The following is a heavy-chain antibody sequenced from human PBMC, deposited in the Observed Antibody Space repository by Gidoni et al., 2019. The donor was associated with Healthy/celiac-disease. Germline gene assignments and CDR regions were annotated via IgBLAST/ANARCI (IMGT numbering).Heavy chain of an antibody. D-gene: IGHD6-13*01. V-gene: IGHV2-5*01. CDR3: AHRWYSSSWTTEDAFDI. CDR2: IYWNDDK. CDR1: GFSLSTSGVG. Sequence: QITLKESGPTLVKPTQTLTLTCTFSGFSLSTSGVGVGWIRQPPGKALEWLALIYWNDDKRYSPSLKSRLTITKDTSKNQVVLTMTNMDPVDTATYYCAHRWYSSSWTTEDAFDIWGQGTMVTVSS. J-gene: IGHJ3*02.